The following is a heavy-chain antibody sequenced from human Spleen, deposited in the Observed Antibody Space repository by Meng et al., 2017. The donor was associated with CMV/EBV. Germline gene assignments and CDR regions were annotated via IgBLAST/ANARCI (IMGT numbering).Heavy chain of an antibody. CDR2: INLSGGDT. CDR3: ARGAPGRNWFDP. V-gene: IGHV1-46*01. Sequence: ASVKVSCKASGYTFTNYYMHWVRQAPGQGLEWMGIINLSGGDTVYAQNFQGRVSMTRDTPTSTIYMELSSLRSEDTAVYYCARGAPGRNWFDPWGQGTLVTVSS. CDR1: GYTFTNYY. J-gene: IGHJ5*02.